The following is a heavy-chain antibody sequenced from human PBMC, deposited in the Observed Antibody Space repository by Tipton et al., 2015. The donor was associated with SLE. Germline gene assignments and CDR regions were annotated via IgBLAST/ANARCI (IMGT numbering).Heavy chain of an antibody. CDR3: ARDRITRYGMDV. CDR2: IYYSGST. CDR1: GGSISSGGYY. Sequence: TLSLTCTVSGGSISSGGYYWSWIRQHPGKGLEWIGYIYYSGSTYYNPSLKSRVTISVDTSKNQFSLKLSSVTAADTAVYYCARDRITRYGMDVWGQGTTVTVSS. D-gene: IGHD1-14*01. J-gene: IGHJ6*02. V-gene: IGHV4-31*03.